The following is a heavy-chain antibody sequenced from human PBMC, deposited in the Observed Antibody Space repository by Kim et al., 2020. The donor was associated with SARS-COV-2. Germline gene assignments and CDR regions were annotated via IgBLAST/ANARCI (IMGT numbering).Heavy chain of an antibody. CDR3: AREGGRGYFDY. J-gene: IGHJ4*02. CDR2: K. Sequence: KTYADSVKCRFTIARDNSKNTRYLQRNSLGAEDSAVYYCAREGGRGYFDYWGQGTLVTVSS. V-gene: IGHV3-30*01. D-gene: IGHD3-16*01.